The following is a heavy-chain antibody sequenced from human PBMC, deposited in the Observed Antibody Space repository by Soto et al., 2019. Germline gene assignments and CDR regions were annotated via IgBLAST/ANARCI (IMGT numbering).Heavy chain of an antibody. CDR2: IYWDDDK. Sequence: QITLKESGPTLVKPTQTLTLTCTFSGFSLSTSGVGVGWIRQPPGKALEWLALIYWDDDKRYSPSLKSRLTITKDTPNNPVVLTTTNMDPVDTATYYCAHRSWSYYTDYFDYWGQGTLVTVSS. V-gene: IGHV2-5*02. D-gene: IGHD1-26*01. J-gene: IGHJ4*02. CDR3: AHRSWSYYTDYFDY. CDR1: GFSLSTSGVG.